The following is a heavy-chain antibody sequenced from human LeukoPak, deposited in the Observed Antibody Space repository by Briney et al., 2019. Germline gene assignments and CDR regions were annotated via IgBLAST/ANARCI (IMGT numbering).Heavy chain of an antibody. Sequence: GGSLRLSCAASGFTFSSYSMNWVRQAPGKGLEWVSSISSSSYIYYADSVKGRFTISRDNAKNSLYLQMNSLRAEGTAVYYCARDLLSGTMGYWGQGTLVTVSS. D-gene: IGHD3-10*01. V-gene: IGHV3-21*01. J-gene: IGHJ4*02. CDR1: GFTFSSYS. CDR2: ISSSSYI. CDR3: ARDLLSGTMGY.